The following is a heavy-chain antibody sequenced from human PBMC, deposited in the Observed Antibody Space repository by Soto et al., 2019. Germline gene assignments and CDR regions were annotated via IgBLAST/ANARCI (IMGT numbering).Heavy chain of an antibody. Sequence: GSLSPSCEPLGFPASSNYMSWFRQATGKAVEWVSVIYSGGSKYYADSVKGRFPITRDNHKNTLHLQMNRLRAEDTAVYYCARRLELGYGMDVWGQGTTVTVSS. CDR2: IYSGGSK. D-gene: IGHD1-7*01. CDR1: GFPASSNY. CDR3: ARRLELGYGMDV. J-gene: IGHJ6*02. V-gene: IGHV3-53*01.